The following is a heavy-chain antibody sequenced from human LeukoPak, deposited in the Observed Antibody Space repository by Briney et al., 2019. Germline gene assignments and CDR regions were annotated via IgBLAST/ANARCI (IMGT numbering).Heavy chain of an antibody. V-gene: IGHV3-30*04. J-gene: IGHJ4*02. Sequence: GGSLRLSCAASGFTFRSYTMHWVRQAPGKGLEWVAVISYDGDQKYYADSVKGRLTISRDNSKNTLYLEMNSLRAEDTAIYYCAKDRVKELSFYCFDCWGQGTLVTVPS. CDR1: GFTFRSYT. D-gene: IGHD1-7*01. CDR3: AKDRVKELSFYCFDC. CDR2: ISYDGDQK.